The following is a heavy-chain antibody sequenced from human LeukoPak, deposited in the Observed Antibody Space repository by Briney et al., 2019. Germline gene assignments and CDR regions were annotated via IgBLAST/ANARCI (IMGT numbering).Heavy chain of an antibody. D-gene: IGHD3-10*01. J-gene: IGHJ5*02. CDR3: ARDSRYHSGWGSYQPYWFDP. CDR1: GFTFNLYW. Sequence: PGGSLRLSCAASGFTFNLYWIHWVRQPPGKGLEWLSRISDDGTTTNYADSVKGRFTISRDNAKNTLYLQMHSLRVDDTAVYYCARDSRYHSGWGSYQPYWFDPWGQGTLVTVSS. CDR2: ISDDGTTT. V-gene: IGHV3-74*01.